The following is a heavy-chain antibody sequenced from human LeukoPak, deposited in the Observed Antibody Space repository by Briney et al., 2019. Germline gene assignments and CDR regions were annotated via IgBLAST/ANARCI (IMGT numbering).Heavy chain of an antibody. V-gene: IGHV4-59*08. Sequence: SETLSLTCTVSGGSISSYYWSWIRQPPGKGLEWIGYIFYSGSTNYNPSLKSRVTISLDTSKNQFSLRLSSVTAADTAVYHCARHGSVSSGALVWGQGTLVTVSS. J-gene: IGHJ4*02. CDR1: GGSISSYY. CDR3: ARHGSVSSGALV. D-gene: IGHD3-22*01. CDR2: IFYSGST.